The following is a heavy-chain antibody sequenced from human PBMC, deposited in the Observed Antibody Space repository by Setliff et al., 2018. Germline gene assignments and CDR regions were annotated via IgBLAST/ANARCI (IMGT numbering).Heavy chain of an antibody. CDR3: ASAGHSGSWFPFDAFHI. V-gene: IGHV3-21*01. D-gene: IGHD6-13*01. CDR1: GFTFSTHS. J-gene: IGHJ3*02. CDR2: ISRSSTYI. Sequence: SCAASGFTFSTHSMNWVRQAPGKGLEWVSSISRSSTYIYYADSMKGRFTISRDNAKNSLYLQMNSLRAEDTAVYYCASAGHSGSWFPFDAFHIWGQGTMVTVSS.